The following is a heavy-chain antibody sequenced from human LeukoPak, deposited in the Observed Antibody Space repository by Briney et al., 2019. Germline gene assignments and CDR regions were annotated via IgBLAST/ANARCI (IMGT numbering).Heavy chain of an antibody. V-gene: IGHV4-34*10. Sequence: GSLRLSCGVSGFTFSDYSMNWVRQPPGKGLEWIGEVHLDGRTNYNPSLESRLTMSVDVSENQVSLKLTSVTAADTAVYYCAREGGFYRPLDYSGQGTLVTVSS. CDR2: VHLDGRT. CDR3: AREGGFYRPLDY. J-gene: IGHJ4*02. CDR1: GFTFSDYS. D-gene: IGHD3-3*01.